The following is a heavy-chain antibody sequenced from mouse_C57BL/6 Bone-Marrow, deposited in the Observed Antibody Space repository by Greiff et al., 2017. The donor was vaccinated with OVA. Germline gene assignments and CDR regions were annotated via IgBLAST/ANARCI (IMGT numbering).Heavy chain of an antibody. CDR3: ALYYGSSYRYFDV. CDR2: INPNYGTT. Sequence: VQLQQSGPELVKPGASVKISCKASGYSFTDYNMNWVKQSNGKSLEWIGVINPNYGTTSYNQKFKGKATLTVDQSSSTAYMQLNRLTSEDSAVYYCALYYGSSYRYFDVWGTGTTVTVSS. J-gene: IGHJ1*03. D-gene: IGHD1-1*01. V-gene: IGHV1-39*01. CDR1: GYSFTDYN.